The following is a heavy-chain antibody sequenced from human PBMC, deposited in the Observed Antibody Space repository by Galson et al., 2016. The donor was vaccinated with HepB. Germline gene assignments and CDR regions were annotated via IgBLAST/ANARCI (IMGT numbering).Heavy chain of an antibody. CDR1: GGSFGGYY. D-gene: IGHD6-13*01. V-gene: IGHV4-34*01. CDR3: ARGRRGDFTQRKSSTWYKEARFDY. CDR2: INHSGST. J-gene: IGHJ4*02. Sequence: SETLSLTCAVYGGSFGGYYWSWIRQPPGKGLEWIGEINHSGSTNYNPSLKSRVTISLDRSKNQFSLKLSSVTAADTAVYYCARGRRGDFTQRKSSTWYKEARFDYWGQGTLVTVSS.